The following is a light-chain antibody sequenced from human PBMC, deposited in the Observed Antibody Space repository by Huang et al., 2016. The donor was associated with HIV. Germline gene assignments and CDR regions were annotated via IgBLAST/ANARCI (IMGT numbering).Light chain of an antibody. Sequence: DIVMTQSPDSLTVSLGERATINCKSSQDLLFNATNKSFLAWYQQRPRQPPKLRIYWASTRASDVPDRFSGSGSGTDFTLTINSLQAEDMAVYFSQQYYTNYYTFGQGTKLEIQ. CDR3: QQYYTNYYT. CDR1: QDLLFNATNKSF. J-gene: IGKJ2*01. V-gene: IGKV4-1*01. CDR2: WAS.